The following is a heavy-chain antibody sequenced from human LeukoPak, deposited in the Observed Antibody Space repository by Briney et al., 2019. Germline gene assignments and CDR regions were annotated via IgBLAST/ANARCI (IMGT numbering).Heavy chain of an antibody. J-gene: IGHJ4*02. Sequence: GESLKISCKGSGYIFPNYWIGWVRQMPGKGLEWMGIIYPGDSETRYSPSFQGQVTISADKSISTAYLQWSSLKASDTAMFYCARVPDRSGYFYYFDYWGQGTLVTVSA. CDR2: IYPGDSET. CDR1: GYIFPNYW. V-gene: IGHV5-51*01. D-gene: IGHD3-22*01. CDR3: ARVPDRSGYFYYFDY.